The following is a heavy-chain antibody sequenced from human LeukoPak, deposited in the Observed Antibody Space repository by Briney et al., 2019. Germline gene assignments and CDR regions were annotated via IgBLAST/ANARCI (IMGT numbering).Heavy chain of an antibody. Sequence: ASLNVSCKASGYTFTGYYMHWVRHAPGQGLEWMGWLNPNIGGTNYAQKFQGRVTMTRDTSISTAYMELSRLKSDDTAVYYCARAIIVVVPAASSWFEPWGQGTLVNVSS. CDR3: ARAIIVVVPAASSWFEP. D-gene: IGHD2-2*01. CDR1: GYTFTGYY. V-gene: IGHV1-2*02. CDR2: LNPNIGGT. J-gene: IGHJ5*02.